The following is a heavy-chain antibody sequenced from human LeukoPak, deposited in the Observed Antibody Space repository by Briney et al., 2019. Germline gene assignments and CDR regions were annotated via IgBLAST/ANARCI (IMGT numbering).Heavy chain of an antibody. D-gene: IGHD1-1*01. J-gene: IGHJ5*02. CDR2: FSGNGGGT. Sequence: GGSLRLSCAASGFTFSSYAMSWVRQAPGKGLEWVSSFSGNGGGTYYGDSVKGRFTISRDNSKNTLYLQMNSLRADDTAVYYCARDIAYGRLDPWGQGTLVTVSS. V-gene: IGHV3-23*01. CDR1: GFTFSSYA. CDR3: ARDIAYGRLDP.